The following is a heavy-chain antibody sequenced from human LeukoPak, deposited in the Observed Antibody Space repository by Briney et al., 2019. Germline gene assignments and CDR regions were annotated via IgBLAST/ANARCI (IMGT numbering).Heavy chain of an antibody. CDR1: GFTFDDYA. D-gene: IGHD6-13*01. V-gene: IGHV3-9*01. Sequence: GGSLRLSCAASGFTFDDYAMRWVRQAPGKGLEWVSGISWNSGSIGYADSVKGRFTISRDNAKNSLYLQMNSLRAEDTALYYCAKDLVAAAGTGYYYYGMDVWGQGTTVTVSS. J-gene: IGHJ6*02. CDR2: ISWNSGSI. CDR3: AKDLVAAAGTGYYYYGMDV.